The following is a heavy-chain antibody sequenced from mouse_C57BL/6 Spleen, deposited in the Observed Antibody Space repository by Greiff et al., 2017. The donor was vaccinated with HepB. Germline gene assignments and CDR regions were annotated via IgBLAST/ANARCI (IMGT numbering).Heavy chain of an antibody. J-gene: IGHJ4*01. V-gene: IGHV1-52*01. CDR1: GYTFTSYW. D-gene: IGHD2-10*01. CDR2: IDPSDSET. CDR3: ASTYYGTHYYAMDY. Sequence: QVQLQQPGAELVRPGSSVKLSCKASGYTFTSYWMHWVKQRPIQGLEWIGNIDPSDSETHYNQKFKDKATLTVDKSSSTAYMQLSSLTSEDSAVYYCASTYYGTHYYAMDYWGQGTSVTVSS.